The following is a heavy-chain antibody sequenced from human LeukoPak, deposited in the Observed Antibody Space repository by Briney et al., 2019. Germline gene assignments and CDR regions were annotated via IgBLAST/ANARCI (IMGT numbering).Heavy chain of an antibody. Sequence: ASVKVSCKASGYTFNDYYIHWVRQAPGQGLEWMGWVNPNTGTSNYAQKFQGRVTLTRDTSISTAYMELSSLTSDDTAVYYCARQSYGSSYYFDYWGQGTLVTVSS. CDR1: GYTFNDYY. J-gene: IGHJ4*02. V-gene: IGHV1-2*02. D-gene: IGHD6-6*01. CDR3: ARQSYGSSYYFDY. CDR2: VNPNTGTS.